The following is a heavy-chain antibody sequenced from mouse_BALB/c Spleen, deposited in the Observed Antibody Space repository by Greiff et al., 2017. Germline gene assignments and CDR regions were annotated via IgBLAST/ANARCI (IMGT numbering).Heavy chain of an antibody. Sequence: QVHVKQSGAELMKPGASVKISCKATGYTFSSYWIEWVKQRPGHGLEWIGEILPGSGSTNYNEKFKGKATFTADTSSNTAYMQLSSLTSEDSAVYYCARKYYGSSYYFDYWGQGTTLTVSS. D-gene: IGHD1-1*01. CDR3: ARKYYGSSYYFDY. CDR1: GYTFSSYW. J-gene: IGHJ2*01. V-gene: IGHV1-9*01. CDR2: ILPGSGST.